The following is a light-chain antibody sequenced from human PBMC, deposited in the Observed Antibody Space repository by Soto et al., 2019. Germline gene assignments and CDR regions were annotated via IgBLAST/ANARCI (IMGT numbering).Light chain of an antibody. J-gene: IGLJ1*01. V-gene: IGLV2-14*01. CDR3: SSYTSSSTLV. CDR2: EVS. CDR1: SSDVGGYNY. Sequence: VLTQPASVSGSPGQSITISCTGTSSDVGGYNYVSWYQQHPGKAPKLMIYEVSDRPSGVSNRFSGSKSGNTASLTISGLQAEDEADYYCSSYTSSSTLVFGTGTKVTVL.